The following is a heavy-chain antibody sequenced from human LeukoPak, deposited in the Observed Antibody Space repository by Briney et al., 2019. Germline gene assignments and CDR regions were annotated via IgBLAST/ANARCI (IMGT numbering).Heavy chain of an antibody. Sequence: GGSLRLSCSASGFSFSSYAMHWVRQAPGKGLEYVSAISSNGGSAFHADTVKDRFIVSRDNSENTLYLRMSSLRAEDTAVYYCVKGSGKDYCGSGSPRRGFDYWAREPWSPSPQ. V-gene: IGHV3-64D*09. J-gene: IGHJ4*02. CDR3: VKGSGKDYCGSGSPRRGFDY. D-gene: IGHD3-10*01. CDR1: GFSFSSYA. CDR2: ISSNGGSA.